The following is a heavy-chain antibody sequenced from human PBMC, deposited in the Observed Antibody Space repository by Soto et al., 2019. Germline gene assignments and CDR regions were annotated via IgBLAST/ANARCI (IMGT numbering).Heavy chain of an antibody. V-gene: IGHV1-69*13. D-gene: IGHD2-15*01. CDR1: GGTFSSDA. J-gene: IGHJ6*02. CDR3: ARGQGYCSGGTCYYYYYGMDV. Sequence: SVKVSCKASGGTFSSDAFSWVRQAPGQGLEWMGGIIPTSGTANYAQKFQGRATITADESTSTAYMELSSLTSEDTAVYFCARGQGYCSGGTCYYYYYGMDVWGQGPRSPSP. CDR2: IIPTSGTA.